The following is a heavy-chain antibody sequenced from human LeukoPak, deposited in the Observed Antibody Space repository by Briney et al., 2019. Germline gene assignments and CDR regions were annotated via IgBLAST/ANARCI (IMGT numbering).Heavy chain of an antibody. J-gene: IGHJ6*03. CDR1: GFTFDDYA. Sequence: GGSLRLSCAASGFTFDDYAMHWVRQAPGKGLEWVSLISWDGGSTYYADSVKGRFTISRDNSKNSLYLQMNSLRAEDTALYYCAKVGTAGDYYYYMDVWGKGTTVTVSS. CDR2: ISWDGGST. CDR3: AKVGTAGDYYYYMDV. V-gene: IGHV3-43D*03. D-gene: IGHD2-8*02.